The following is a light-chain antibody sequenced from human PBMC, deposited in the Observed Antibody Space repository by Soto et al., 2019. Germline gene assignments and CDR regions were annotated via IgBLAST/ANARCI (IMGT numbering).Light chain of an antibody. Sequence: DIQMTQSPSSLSASVGYRFTITCRASESLSSYLNWYQQKPGRAPKFLIYDASSLESGVPSRFSGSGSGTEFTLTISSLQPEDFASYYCQQSYSTPTFGQGTRLEIK. V-gene: IGKV1-39*01. CDR3: QQSYSTPT. CDR2: DAS. CDR1: ESLSSY. J-gene: IGKJ5*01.